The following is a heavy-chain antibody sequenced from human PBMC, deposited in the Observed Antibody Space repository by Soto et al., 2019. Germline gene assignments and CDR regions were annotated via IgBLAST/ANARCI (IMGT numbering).Heavy chain of an antibody. CDR3: ATDHALRSNTFDY. CDR2: ISYDGSNK. D-gene: IGHD4-17*01. CDR1: GFTFSSYA. Sequence: QVQLVESGGGVVQPGRPLRVSCAASGFTFSSYAMHWVRQAPGKGLEWVGVISYDGSNKYYANSVKGRFTISRDNSKNTLYLQMNSLRTEDTAVYYCATDHALRSNTFDYWGQGTLVTVSS. J-gene: IGHJ4*02. V-gene: IGHV3-30-3*01.